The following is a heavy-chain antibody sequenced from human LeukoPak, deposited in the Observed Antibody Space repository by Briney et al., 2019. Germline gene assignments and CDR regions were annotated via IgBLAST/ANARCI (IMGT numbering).Heavy chain of an antibody. CDR1: GFTFNNYW. Sequence: GGSLRLSCAASGFTFNNYWMSWVRQAPGKGLEWVADVKEDGSDKYYVDSVKGRFAISRDNDKNSVCLQMSSLTVEDTAVYYCARWAGGSVTYRLDYWGQGTLVTVSS. CDR3: ARWAGGSVTYRLDY. CDR2: VKEDGSDK. D-gene: IGHD3-10*01. V-gene: IGHV3-7*01. J-gene: IGHJ4*02.